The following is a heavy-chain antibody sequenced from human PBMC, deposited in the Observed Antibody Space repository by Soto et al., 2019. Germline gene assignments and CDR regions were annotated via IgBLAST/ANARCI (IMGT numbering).Heavy chain of an antibody. V-gene: IGHV3-23*01. D-gene: IGHD1-7*01. J-gene: IGHJ6*02. Sequence: VGSLRLSCAASGFTFSSYAMSWVRQAPGKGLEWVSAISGSGGSTYYADSVKGRFTISRDNSKNTLYLQMNSLRAEDTAVYYCAKDWNYERYYYGMDVWGQGTTVTVSS. CDR3: AKDWNYERYYYGMDV. CDR1: GFTFSSYA. CDR2: ISGSGGST.